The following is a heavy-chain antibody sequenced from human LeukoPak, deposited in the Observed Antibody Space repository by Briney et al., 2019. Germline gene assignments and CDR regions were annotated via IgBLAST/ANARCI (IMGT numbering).Heavy chain of an antibody. D-gene: IGHD2-2*02. V-gene: IGHV3-30*02. Sequence: GGSLRLSCAASGFTFSSYGMHWVRQAPGKGLEGVAFIRYDGSNKYYADSVKGRFTISRENSKNTLYLQMNSLRAEDTAVYYCAKDKIGYCSSTSCYTKSGFDYWGQGTLVTVSS. CDR3: AKDKIGYCSSTSCYTKSGFDY. CDR2: IRYDGSNK. J-gene: IGHJ4*02. CDR1: GFTFSSYG.